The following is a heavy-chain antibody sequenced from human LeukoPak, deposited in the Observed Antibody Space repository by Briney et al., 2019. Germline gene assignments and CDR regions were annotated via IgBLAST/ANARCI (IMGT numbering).Heavy chain of an antibody. Sequence: PGGSLRLSCVASGFTFSNFGMHWVRQAPGKGLDWVAFIRTDGGNEFYSDSVRGRFTVSRENSKNPLYLQMNSLRAEDTAVYYCATDDYYGSGTWGQGTLVTVSS. J-gene: IGHJ5*02. CDR3: ATDDYYGSGT. V-gene: IGHV3-30*02. CDR2: IRTDGGNE. CDR1: GFTFSNFG. D-gene: IGHD3-10*01.